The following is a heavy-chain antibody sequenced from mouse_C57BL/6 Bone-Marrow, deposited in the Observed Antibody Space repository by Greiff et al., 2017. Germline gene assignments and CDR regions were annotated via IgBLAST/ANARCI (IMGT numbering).Heavy chain of an antibody. CDR1: GYAFSSSW. J-gene: IGHJ3*01. Sequence: VQLQQSGPELVKPGASVKISCKASGYAFSSSWLNWVKQRPGKGLEWIGRIYPGDGDTNYNGKFKGKATLTADKSSSTAYMQLSSLTSEDSAVYFCALCYGSRYGAYWGQGTLVTVSA. D-gene: IGHD1-1*01. CDR3: ALCYGSRYGAY. V-gene: IGHV1-82*01. CDR2: IYPGDGDT.